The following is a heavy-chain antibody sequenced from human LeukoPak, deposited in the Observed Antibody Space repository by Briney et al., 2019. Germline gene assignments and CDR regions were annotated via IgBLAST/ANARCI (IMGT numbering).Heavy chain of an antibody. V-gene: IGHV1-3*04. CDR2: INTGNGNT. J-gene: IGHJ4*02. D-gene: IGHD4-11*01. Sequence: ASVKVSCKASGYTLTSYAIHWVRQAPGQRPEWKGWINTGNGNTKYSQKFQGRVTITRDTSANTAYMELSSLRFEDTAVYYCARGGSRMTTFYIIDYWGQGTLVTVSS. CDR3: ARGGSRMTTFYIIDY. CDR1: GYTLTSYA.